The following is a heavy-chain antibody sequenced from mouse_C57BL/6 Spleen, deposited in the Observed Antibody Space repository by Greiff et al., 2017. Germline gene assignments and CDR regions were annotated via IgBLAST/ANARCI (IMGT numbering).Heavy chain of an antibody. CDR1: GYTFTDYY. Sequence: EVQLQQSGPELVKPGASVKISCKASGYTFTDYYMNWVKQSHGKSLEWIGDINPNNGGTSYNQKFKGKATLTVDKTSSTAYMELRSLTSEDSAVEYCSRAGNYGDFDYWGQGTTLTVSS. CDR2: INPNNGGT. V-gene: IGHV1-26*01. D-gene: IGHD2-1*01. J-gene: IGHJ2*01. CDR3: SRAGNYGDFDY.